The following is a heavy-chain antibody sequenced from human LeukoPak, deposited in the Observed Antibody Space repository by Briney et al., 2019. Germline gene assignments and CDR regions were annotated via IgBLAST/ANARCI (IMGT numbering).Heavy chain of an antibody. CDR1: GFTFSSYG. Sequence: PGGSLRLSCAASGFTFSSYGMHWVRQAPGKGLEWVAVISYDGSNKYYADSVKGRFTISRDNSKNTLYLQMNSLRAEDTAVYYCARGGYYGDNDAFDIWGQGTMVTVSS. D-gene: IGHD4-17*01. CDR3: ARGGYYGDNDAFDI. V-gene: IGHV3-30*03. CDR2: ISYDGSNK. J-gene: IGHJ3*02.